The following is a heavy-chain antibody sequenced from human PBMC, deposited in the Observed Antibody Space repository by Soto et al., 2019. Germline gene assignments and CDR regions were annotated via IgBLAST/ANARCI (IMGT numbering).Heavy chain of an antibody. CDR1: GFTFSSYG. CDR2: ISYDGGLQ. D-gene: IGHD5-18*01. Sequence: QAQLVESGGGVVQPGRSLRLSCAASGFTFSSYGMLWVRQAPGTGLEWVAVISYDGGLQHYADSVKGRFTISRDNSKNMVLLQMNSLRAEVTAVYYCVSDRGYGHASVPYSWGQGTLVSVSS. CDR3: VSDRGYGHASVPYS. V-gene: IGHV3-30*03. J-gene: IGHJ4*02.